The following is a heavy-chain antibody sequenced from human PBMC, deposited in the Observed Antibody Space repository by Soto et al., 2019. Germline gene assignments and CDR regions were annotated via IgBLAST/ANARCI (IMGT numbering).Heavy chain of an antibody. CDR3: TKDSNKYSSSLRGRYFDY. CDR1: GFPFSSYV. V-gene: IGHV3-23*01. J-gene: IGHJ4*02. CDR2: ISGGGSNT. Sequence: EVQLLESGGGLVQRGGSLRLSCAASGFPFSSYVMSWVRQAPGKGLEWVSGISGGGSNTFYADYVKGRFTISRDNSKNTLLLQMNSLGAEDTAVYYCTKDSNKYSSSLRGRYFDYWGQGIGVTVSS. D-gene: IGHD4-4*01.